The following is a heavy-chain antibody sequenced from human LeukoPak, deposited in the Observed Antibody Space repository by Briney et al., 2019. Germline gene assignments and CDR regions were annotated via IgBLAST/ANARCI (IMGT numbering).Heavy chain of an antibody. Sequence: SETLSLTCTVSGGSISSYYWSWIRQPPGKGLEWIGSIYHSGSTYYNPSLKSRVTISVDTSKNQFSLKLSSVTAADTAVYYCASGWSGYLYYFDYWGQGTLVTVSS. J-gene: IGHJ4*02. CDR2: IYHSGST. CDR1: GGSISSYY. CDR3: ASGWSGYLYYFDY. D-gene: IGHD3-3*01. V-gene: IGHV4-59*08.